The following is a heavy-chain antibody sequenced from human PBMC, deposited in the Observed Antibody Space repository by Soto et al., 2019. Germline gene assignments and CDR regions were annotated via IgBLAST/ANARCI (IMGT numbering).Heavy chain of an antibody. CDR3: AREGPGWGDYVWGSYRDYYFDY. J-gene: IGHJ4*02. V-gene: IGHV3-48*02. Sequence: GGSLRLSCAASGFTFSSYSMNWVRQSPGKGLEWVSYISSSSSTIYYADSVKGRFTISRDNAKNSLYLQMNSLRDEDTTVYYCAREGPGWGDYVWGSYRDYYFDYWGQGTLVTVSS. CDR2: ISSSSSTI. CDR1: GFTFSSYS. D-gene: IGHD3-16*02.